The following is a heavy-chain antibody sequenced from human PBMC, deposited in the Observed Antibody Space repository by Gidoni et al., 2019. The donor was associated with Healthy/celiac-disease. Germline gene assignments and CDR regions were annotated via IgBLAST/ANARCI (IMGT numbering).Heavy chain of an antibody. CDR1: GFPFSTDA. D-gene: IGHD1-26*01. CDR2: ISYDGSNK. Sequence: QVQLVESGGGVVQPGRSLRLSCAASGFPFSTDAMHWVRQAPGKGLEWVAVISYDGSNKYYADSVKGRFTISRDNSKNTLYLQMNSLRAEDTAVYYCARDLVGATTGGYYFDYWGQGTLVTVSS. J-gene: IGHJ4*02. CDR3: ARDLVGATTGGYYFDY. V-gene: IGHV3-30*04.